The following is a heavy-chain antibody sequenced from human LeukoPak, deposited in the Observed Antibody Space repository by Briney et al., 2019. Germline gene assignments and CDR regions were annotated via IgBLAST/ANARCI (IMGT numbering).Heavy chain of an antibody. CDR3: ARGSDDYYDSSGYYSDY. V-gene: IGHV4-59*12. CDR1: GGSISSYY. Sequence: SETLSLTCTVSGGSISSYYWSWIRQPPGKGLEWIGYIYYSGSTNYNPSLKSRVTISVDTSKNQFSLKLSSVTAADTAVYYCARGSDDYYDSSGYYSDYWGQGTLVTVSS. J-gene: IGHJ4*02. CDR2: IYYSGST. D-gene: IGHD3-22*01.